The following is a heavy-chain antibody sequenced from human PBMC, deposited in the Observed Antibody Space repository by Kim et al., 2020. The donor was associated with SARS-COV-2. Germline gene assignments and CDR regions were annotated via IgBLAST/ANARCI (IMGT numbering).Heavy chain of an antibody. Sequence: KFQGRVTITADKSTSTAYMELSSLRSEDTAVYYCASITMVRGAAGTFDYWGQGTLVTVSS. V-gene: IGHV1-69*02. CDR3: ASITMVRGAAGTFDY. D-gene: IGHD3-10*01. J-gene: IGHJ4*02.